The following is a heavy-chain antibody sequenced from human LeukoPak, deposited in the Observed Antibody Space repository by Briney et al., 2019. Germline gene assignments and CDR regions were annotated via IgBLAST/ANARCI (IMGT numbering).Heavy chain of an antibody. D-gene: IGHD3-10*01. CDR1: GFTFSSYA. J-gene: IGHJ4*02. CDR3: ARALLWFGEPLGR. V-gene: IGHV3-30*04. Sequence: PGGSLRLSCAASGFTFSSYAMHWVRQAPGKGLEWVAVISYDGSNKYYADSVKGRFTISRDNSKNTLYLQMNSLRAEDTAVYYCARALLWFGEPLGRWGQGTLVTVSS. CDR2: ISYDGSNK.